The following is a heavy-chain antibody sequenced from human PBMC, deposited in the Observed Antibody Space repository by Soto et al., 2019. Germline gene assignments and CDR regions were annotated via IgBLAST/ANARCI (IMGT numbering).Heavy chain of an antibody. Sequence: PGGSLRLSCSASDFTFSGYSMHWVRQAPGKGLVCVSPISGDGGSTSYADSVKGRFTVSRDNAKKTLYLQMSGLRTEDTAVYYCMNQIARATRYFDNWGQGTMVTVSS. J-gene: IGHJ3*02. CDR2: ISGDGGST. V-gene: IGHV3-64D*06. D-gene: IGHD1-26*01. CDR3: MNQIARATRYFDN. CDR1: DFTFSGYS.